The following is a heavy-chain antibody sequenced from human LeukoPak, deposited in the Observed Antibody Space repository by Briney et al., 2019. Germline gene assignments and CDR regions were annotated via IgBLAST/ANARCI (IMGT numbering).Heavy chain of an antibody. D-gene: IGHD3-3*01. CDR2: ISYDGSNK. Sequence: GGSLRPSCAASGFTFSSYAMHWVRQAPGKGLEWVAVISYDGSNKYYADSVKGRFTISRDNSKNTLYLQMNSLRAEDTAVYYCARVRSEWLFPFEWFDPWGQGALVTVSS. V-gene: IGHV3-30*04. CDR3: ARVRSEWLFPFEWFDP. J-gene: IGHJ5*02. CDR1: GFTFSSYA.